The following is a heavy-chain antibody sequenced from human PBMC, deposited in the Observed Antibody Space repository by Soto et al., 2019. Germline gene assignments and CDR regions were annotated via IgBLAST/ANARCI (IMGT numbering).Heavy chain of an antibody. V-gene: IGHV1-69*13. CDR2: IIPIFGTA. CDR1: GGTFSSYA. CDR3: ARDCSGGSCARKGGMDV. J-gene: IGHJ6*02. Sequence: VASVKVSCKASGGTFSSYAISWVRQAPGQGLEWMGGIIPIFGTANYAQKFQGRVTITADESTSTAYMELSSLRSEDTAVYYCARDCSGGSCARKGGMDVWGQGTTVTVSS. D-gene: IGHD2-15*01.